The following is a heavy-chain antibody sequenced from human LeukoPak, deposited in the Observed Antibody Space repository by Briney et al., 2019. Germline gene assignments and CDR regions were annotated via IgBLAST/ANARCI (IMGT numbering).Heavy chain of an antibody. D-gene: IGHD4-17*01. CDR3: ARGRYGDYDYYYYMDV. CDR2: IYYNGKT. CDR1: GDSVTRDDVH. V-gene: IGHV4-39*07. J-gene: IGHJ6*03. Sequence: PSETLSLTCTVSGDSVTRDDVHWGWIRQPPGKGLEWVGNIYYNGKTYNTPSLQSRVTLSVDMSKNQFSLKLSSMTAADTAVYYCARGRYGDYDYYYYMDVWGKGTTVTISS.